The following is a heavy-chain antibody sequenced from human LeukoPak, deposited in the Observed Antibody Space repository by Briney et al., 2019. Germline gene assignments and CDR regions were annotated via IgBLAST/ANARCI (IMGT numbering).Heavy chain of an antibody. CDR1: GYTFTSYG. CDR3: ARDSDTPSYYYYYYMDV. V-gene: IGHV1-18*01. CDR2: ISAYNGNT. Sequence: GASVKVSCKASGYTFTSYGISWVRQAPGQGLEWMGWISAYNGNTNYAQKLQGRVTMTTDTSTSTAYMELRSLRSDDTAVYYCARDSDTPSYYYYYYMDVWGKGTTVTVSS. J-gene: IGHJ6*03.